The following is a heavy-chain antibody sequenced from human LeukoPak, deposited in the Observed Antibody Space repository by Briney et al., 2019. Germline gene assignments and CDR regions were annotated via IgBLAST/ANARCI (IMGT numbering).Heavy chain of an antibody. CDR3: ARHRGPSLYSSGYFDY. Sequence: GGSLRLSCAASGFPFSGYAIHWVRQAPGKGLEWVAVISSDGTNKYPDSVKGRFTISRDNSKNTLYLQMNSLKTEDTAVYYCARHRGPSLYSSGYFDYWGQGTLVTVSS. CDR2: ISSDGTNK. V-gene: IGHV3-30-3*01. J-gene: IGHJ4*02. CDR1: GFPFSGYA. D-gene: IGHD3-22*01.